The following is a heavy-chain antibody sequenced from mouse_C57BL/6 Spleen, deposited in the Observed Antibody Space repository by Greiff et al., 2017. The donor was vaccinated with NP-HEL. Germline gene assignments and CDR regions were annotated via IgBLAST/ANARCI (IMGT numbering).Heavy chain of an antibody. CDR3: ARGGYYGSTWFAY. J-gene: IGHJ3*01. CDR1: GFNIKNTY. V-gene: IGHV14-3*01. Sequence: EVQGVESVAELVRPGASVKLSCTASGFNIKNTYMHWVKQRPEQGLEWIGRIDPANGNTKYAPKFQGKATITADTSSNTAYLQLSSLTSEDTAIYYCARGGYYGSTWFAYWGQGTLVTVSA. D-gene: IGHD1-1*01. CDR2: IDPANGNT.